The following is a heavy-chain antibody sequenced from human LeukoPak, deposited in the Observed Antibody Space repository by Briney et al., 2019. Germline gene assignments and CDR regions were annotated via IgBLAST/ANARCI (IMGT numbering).Heavy chain of an antibody. CDR3: ARDPSGNLYFDY. CDR1: GFIFSDYA. J-gene: IGHJ4*02. Sequence: PGGSLRLSCAASGFIFSDYAMHWVRQAPGKGLEWVAVISYDGSNKYYADSVKGRFTISRDNSKNTLYLQMNSLRAEDTAVYYCARDPSGNLYFDYWGQGALVTVSS. V-gene: IGHV3-30-3*01. CDR2: ISYDGSNK. D-gene: IGHD6-19*01.